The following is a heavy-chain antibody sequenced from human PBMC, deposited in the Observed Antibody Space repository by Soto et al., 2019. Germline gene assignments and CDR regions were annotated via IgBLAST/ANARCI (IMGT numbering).Heavy chain of an antibody. J-gene: IGHJ6*02. CDR3: ARESPDVDTAMVNYYYYGMDV. V-gene: IGHV3-23*01. D-gene: IGHD5-18*01. CDR1: GFTFSSYA. CDR2: ISGSGGST. Sequence: EVQLLESGGGLVQPGGSLRLSCAASGFTFSSYAMSWVRQAPGKGLEWVSAISGSGGSTYYADSVKGRFTISRDNAKNSLYLQMNSLRAEDTAVYYCARESPDVDTAMVNYYYYGMDVWGQGTTVTVSS.